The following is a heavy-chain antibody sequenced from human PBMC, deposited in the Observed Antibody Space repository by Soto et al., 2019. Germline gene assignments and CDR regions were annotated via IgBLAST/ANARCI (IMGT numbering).Heavy chain of an antibody. Sequence: GASVKVSCTASGVTFSSSAVQRVRQARGQGLEWIGWIVLGNGNTNYAQKFQERVTITRDMSTSTAYMEVRSLTFEDTAVYYCATRIGNIGWYWLDTWG. CDR3: ATRIGNIGWYWLDT. J-gene: IGHJ5*01. D-gene: IGHD6-19*01. V-gene: IGHV1-58*01. CDR1: GVTFSSSA. CDR2: IVLGNGNT.